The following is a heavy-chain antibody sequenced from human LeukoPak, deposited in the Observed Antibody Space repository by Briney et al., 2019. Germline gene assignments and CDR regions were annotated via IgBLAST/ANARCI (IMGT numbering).Heavy chain of an antibody. V-gene: IGHV3-23*01. D-gene: IGHD1-14*01. J-gene: IGHJ4*02. CDR2: VSEAGDGT. CDR3: AKGKVNHLGGLDY. CDR1: GGSINSDG. Sequence: ETLSLTCTVSGGSINSDGFYWSWVRQAPGKGLEWVSTVSEAGDGTYYADSVKGRFIISRDNSKNTFYLQMDSLRADDTAMYYCAKGKVNHLGGLDYWGQGTLVTVSS.